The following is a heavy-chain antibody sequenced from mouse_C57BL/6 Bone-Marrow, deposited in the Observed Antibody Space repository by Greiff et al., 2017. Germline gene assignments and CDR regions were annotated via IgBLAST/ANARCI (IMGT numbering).Heavy chain of an antibody. CDR3: EFITTIVATKKFDY. Sequence: SGAELVRPGSSVKMSCKTSGYTFTSYGINWVKQRPGQGLEWIGYIYIGNGYTGYNQKFKGKATLTSDTSSSTAYMQLSSLTSEDSAIYYCEFITTIVATKKFDYWGKGTTLTVSS. CDR1: GYTFTSYG. CDR2: IYIGNGYT. J-gene: IGHJ2*01. D-gene: IGHD1-1*01. V-gene: IGHV1-58*01.